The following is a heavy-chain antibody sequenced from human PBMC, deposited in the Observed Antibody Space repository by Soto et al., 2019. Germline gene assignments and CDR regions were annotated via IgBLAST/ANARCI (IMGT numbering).Heavy chain of an antibody. V-gene: IGHV4-4*02. Sequence: PSETLSLTCAVSGGSVTNNNYWDWVRQPPGKGLEWIGEIYHTGSTNYNPSLKTRVTISVDKSKNQFSLKLSSVTAADTAVYYCARVYSGSYSDYWGQGTLVTVSS. D-gene: IGHD1-26*01. CDR1: GGSVTNNNY. J-gene: IGHJ4*02. CDR3: ARVYSGSYSDY. CDR2: IYHTGST.